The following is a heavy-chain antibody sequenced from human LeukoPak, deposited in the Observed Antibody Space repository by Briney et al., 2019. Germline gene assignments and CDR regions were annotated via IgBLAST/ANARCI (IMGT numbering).Heavy chain of an antibody. V-gene: IGHV1-18*01. CDR3: ARGAYGDK. CDR2: ISTQSGNT. CDR1: GYTLTSYG. Sequence: ASVKVSCEASGYTLTSYGINWMRQAPGQGLEWMGWISTQSGNTNYAQKVQGRLTLTTDRSTNTAYMELRSLRSDDTAVYYCARGAYGDKWGQGTMVTVAS. J-gene: IGHJ4*02. D-gene: IGHD4-17*01.